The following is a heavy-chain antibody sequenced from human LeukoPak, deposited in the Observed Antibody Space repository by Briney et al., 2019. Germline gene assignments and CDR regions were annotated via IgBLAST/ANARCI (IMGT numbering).Heavy chain of an antibody. CDR3: AREGGYDILTGYQDY. CDR1: GYIFTTYF. V-gene: IGHV1-2*02. J-gene: IGHJ4*02. D-gene: IGHD3-9*01. CDR2: INPNNGDT. Sequence: ASETVSCKASGYIFTTYFIHWVRQAPGQGLEWMGWINPNNGDTNYVQKFQGRVTMTRDTSISTAHMELTRLRSDDTAVYYCAREGGYDILTGYQDYWGQGTLVTVSS.